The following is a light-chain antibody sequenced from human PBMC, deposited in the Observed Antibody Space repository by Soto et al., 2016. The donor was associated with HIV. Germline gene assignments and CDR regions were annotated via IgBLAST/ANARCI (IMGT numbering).Light chain of an antibody. J-gene: IGKJ1*01. CDR1: QDINNY. Sequence: DIQMTQSPSSLSASVGDRVTITCRASQDINNYLAWFQQKPGKAPKSLIYAASTLQSGVSSKFSGSGSGTDFTLTISSLQPEDLATYYCLQYDILWTFGQGTKVEIK. CDR3: LQYDILWT. CDR2: AAS. V-gene: IGKV1-16*02.